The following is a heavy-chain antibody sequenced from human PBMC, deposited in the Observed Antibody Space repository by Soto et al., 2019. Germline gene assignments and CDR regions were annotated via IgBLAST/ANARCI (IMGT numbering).Heavy chain of an antibody. V-gene: IGHV3-7*01. CDR2: IKEDESEI. CDR1: GFTFSTYW. J-gene: IGHJ6*02. D-gene: IGHD3-22*01. Sequence: GALRLSCAASGFTFSTYWMSWVRQAPGKGLEWVANIKEDESEIYYVDSVEGRFTISRDNAKNSLYLQMTSLRAEDTALYYCARGWGYFDSSGFPYLYAMDVWGQGTTVTVSS. CDR3: ARGWGYFDSSGFPYLYAMDV.